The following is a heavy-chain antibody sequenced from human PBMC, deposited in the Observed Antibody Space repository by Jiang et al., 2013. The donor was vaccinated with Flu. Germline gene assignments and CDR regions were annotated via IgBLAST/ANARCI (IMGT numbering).Heavy chain of an antibody. V-gene: IGHV4-59*01. CDR1: GGSISSYY. J-gene: IGHJ4*02. Sequence: GSGLVKPSETLSLTCTVSGGSISSYYWSWIRQPPGKGLEWIGYIYYSGSTNYNPSLKSRVTISVDTSKNQFSLKLSSVTAADTAVYYCARSAAPSPVGGLWYWGQGTLVTVSS. CDR2: IYYSGST. D-gene: IGHD3-16*01. CDR3: ARSAAPSPVGGLWY.